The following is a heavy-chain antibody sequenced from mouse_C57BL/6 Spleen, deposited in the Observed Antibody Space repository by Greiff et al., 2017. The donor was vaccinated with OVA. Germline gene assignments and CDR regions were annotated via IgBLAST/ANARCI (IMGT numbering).Heavy chain of an antibody. J-gene: IGHJ4*01. CDR3: ARSGDYDVGWDYYPMDY. CDR2: INPNNGGT. D-gene: IGHD2-4*01. CDR1: GSTFTDYN. Sequence: EVQLQQSGPESVKPGASVQISCKASGSTFTDYNMNWVKQSHGKSLEWIGDINPNNGGTSYTQKLKGKATLTVDKPSSTAYMVLRRLTSEDSAVYDCARSGDYDVGWDYYPMDYWGQGTSVTVSS. V-gene: IGHV1-26*01.